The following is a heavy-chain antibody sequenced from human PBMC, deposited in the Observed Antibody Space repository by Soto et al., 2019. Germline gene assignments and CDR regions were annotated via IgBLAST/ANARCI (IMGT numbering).Heavy chain of an antibody. J-gene: IGHJ4*02. CDR2: IYYGGST. CDR1: GGSISSYY. CDR3: ARGWYDILTGPQGFDY. D-gene: IGHD3-9*01. V-gene: IGHV4-59*01. Sequence: SETLSLTCTVSGGSISSYYWSWIRQPPGKGLEWIGYIYYGGSTNYNPSLKSRVTISVDTSKNQFSLKLSSVTAADTAVYYCARGWYDILTGPQGFDYWGQGTLVTVSS.